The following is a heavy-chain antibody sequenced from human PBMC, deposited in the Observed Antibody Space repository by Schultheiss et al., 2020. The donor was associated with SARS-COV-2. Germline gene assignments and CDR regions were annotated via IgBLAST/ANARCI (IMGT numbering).Heavy chain of an antibody. CDR2: INHSGST. CDR3: ARAGRSNYRKYYYYMDV. J-gene: IGHJ6*03. V-gene: IGHV4-34*01. Sequence: SQTLSLTCAVYGGSFSGYYWSWIRQPPGKGLEWIGEINHSGSTNYNPSLKSRVTISVDTSKNQFSLKLSSVTAADTAVYYCARAGRSNYRKYYYYMDVWGKVTTVTVPS. CDR1: GGSFSGYY. D-gene: IGHD4-11*01.